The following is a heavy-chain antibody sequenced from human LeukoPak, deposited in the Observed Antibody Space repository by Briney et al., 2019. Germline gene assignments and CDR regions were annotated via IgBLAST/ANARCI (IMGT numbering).Heavy chain of an antibody. Sequence: PGGSLRLSCAASGFTFSSYAMHWVRQAPGRGLEWVAVISYDGSNKYYADSVKGRFTISRDNSKNTLYLQMNSLRAEDTAVYYCARGIVVIPARLDYWGQGTLVTVSS. CDR3: ARGIVVIPARLDY. CDR1: GFTFSSYA. CDR2: ISYDGSNK. D-gene: IGHD2-2*01. J-gene: IGHJ4*02. V-gene: IGHV3-30-3*01.